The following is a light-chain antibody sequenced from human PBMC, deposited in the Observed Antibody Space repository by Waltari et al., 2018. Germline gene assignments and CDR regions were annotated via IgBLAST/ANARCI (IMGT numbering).Light chain of an antibody. Sequence: DIVMTQSPATLSVSPGERATLSCRASQSIRSPLAWYQQRLGQAPRLLISGASTSATGIPARFSGSGSGTEFTLTINSLQSEDFAVYYCQQYNNWPSTFTFGQGTRLEIK. CDR1: QSIRSP. J-gene: IGKJ2*01. CDR3: QQYNNWPSTFT. CDR2: GAS. V-gene: IGKV3-15*01.